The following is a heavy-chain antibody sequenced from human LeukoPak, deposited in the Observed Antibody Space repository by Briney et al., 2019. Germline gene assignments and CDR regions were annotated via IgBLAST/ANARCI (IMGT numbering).Heavy chain of an antibody. Sequence: PGGSLRLSCAASGFTFSSYSMNWVRQAPGKGLEWASSISSSSSYIYYADSVKGRFTISRDNAKNSLYLQMNSLRAEDTAVYYCARDRSIAAAGPLGYWGQGTLVTVSS. J-gene: IGHJ4*02. D-gene: IGHD6-13*01. CDR2: ISSSSSYI. V-gene: IGHV3-21*01. CDR1: GFTFSSYS. CDR3: ARDRSIAAAGPLGY.